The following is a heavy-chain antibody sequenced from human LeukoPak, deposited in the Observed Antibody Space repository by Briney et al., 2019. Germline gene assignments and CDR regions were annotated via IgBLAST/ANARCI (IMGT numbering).Heavy chain of an antibody. D-gene: IGHD3-3*01. Sequence: SETLSRTRTVSGGSISSSSYYWGWIRQPPGKGLEWIGRSYYSGSTYYNPSLKSRGTISVDTSKNQFSLKLSSVTAADTAVYYCARRNPWSGRDYWGQGTLVTVSS. CDR2: SYYSGST. V-gene: IGHV4-39*01. J-gene: IGHJ4*02. CDR3: ARRNPWSGRDY. CDR1: GGSISSSSYY.